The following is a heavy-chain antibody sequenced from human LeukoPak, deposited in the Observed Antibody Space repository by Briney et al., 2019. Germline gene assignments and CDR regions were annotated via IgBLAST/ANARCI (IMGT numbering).Heavy chain of an antibody. CDR3: AKDPTSVGGRHDWLLDS. CDR2: IGFGDDSA. J-gene: IGHJ5*02. V-gene: IGHV3-23*01. Sequence: GRSLRLSCAASGFTFSSCAMSWVRQAPGKGLEWVSTIGFGDDSAYYADSVKGRFTISRDNSKNTLYLQMNYLRAEDTAVYYCAKDPTSVGGRHDWLLDSWGQGTLVTVSS. D-gene: IGHD3-9*01. CDR1: GFTFSSCA.